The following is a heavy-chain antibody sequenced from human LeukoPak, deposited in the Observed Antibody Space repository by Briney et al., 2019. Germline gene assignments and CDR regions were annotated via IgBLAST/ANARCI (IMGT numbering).Heavy chain of an antibody. CDR3: ARGTQEPITIFGVVLSNYYYYMDV. CDR1: GGSISSGNW. D-gene: IGHD3-3*01. J-gene: IGHJ6*03. V-gene: IGHV4-4*02. Sequence: PSGTLSLTCAVSGGSISSGNWWSWVRQPPGKGLEWIGEVFHSGSTNYNPSLKSRVIILVDNSKNQFSLKLTSVTAADTAVYYCARGTQEPITIFGVVLSNYYYYMDVWGKGTTVTVSS. CDR2: VFHSGST.